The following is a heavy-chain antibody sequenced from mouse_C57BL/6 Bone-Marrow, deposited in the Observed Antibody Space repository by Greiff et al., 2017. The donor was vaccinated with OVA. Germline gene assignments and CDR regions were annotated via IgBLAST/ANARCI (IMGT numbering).Heavy chain of an antibody. V-gene: IGHV5-9-1*02. CDR3: TRDRDGYWYYAMDY. D-gene: IGHD2-3*01. CDR2: ISSGGDYI. J-gene: IGHJ4*01. CDR1: GFTFSSYA. Sequence: EVKLEESGEGLVKPGGSLKLSCAASGFTFSSYAMSWVRQTPEKRLEWVAYISSGGDYIYYADTVKGRFTISRDNARNTLYLQMSSLKSEDTAMYYCTRDRDGYWYYAMDYWGQGTSVTVSS.